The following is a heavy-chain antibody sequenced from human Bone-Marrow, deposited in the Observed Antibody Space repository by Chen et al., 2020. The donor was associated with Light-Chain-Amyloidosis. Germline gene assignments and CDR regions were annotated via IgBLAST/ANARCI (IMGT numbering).Heavy chain of an antibody. V-gene: IGHV3-15*01. Sequence: ESGGGLINPGGSLRLSCAASGFTFNNAWMSWVRQAPGKGLEWVSRIKSKTDGETTDYAAPVKGRFTISRXXSXXXXXXXXXXXXXXXXXXXYCATGTPGGYYQYYYMDVWGQGTTVIVSS. D-gene: IGHD2-8*02. CDR2: IKSKTDGETT. CDR1: GFTFNNAW. CDR3: ATGTPGGYYQYYYMDV. J-gene: IGHJ6*03.